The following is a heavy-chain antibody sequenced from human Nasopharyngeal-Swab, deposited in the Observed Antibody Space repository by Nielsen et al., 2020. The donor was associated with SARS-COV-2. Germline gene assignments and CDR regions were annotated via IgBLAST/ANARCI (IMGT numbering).Heavy chain of an antibody. J-gene: IGHJ6*03. V-gene: IGHV4-34*01. Sequence: SEILSFTCADYGGSFSGYYWSWIRQPPGKGMDWIGEINYSGSTNYNPSLKSRVTISVDTSKNQFSLNLSSVTAADTAVYYCARGPLPRYCSGGSCYSRYYYYMDVWGKGTTVTVSS. CDR2: INYSGST. D-gene: IGHD2-15*01. CDR3: ARGPLPRYCSGGSCYSRYYYYMDV. CDR1: GGSFSGYY.